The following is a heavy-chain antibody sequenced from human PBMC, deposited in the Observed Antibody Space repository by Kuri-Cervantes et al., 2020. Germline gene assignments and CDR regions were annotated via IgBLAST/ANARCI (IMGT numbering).Heavy chain of an antibody. J-gene: IGHJ4*02. V-gene: IGHV1-46*01. CDR1: GYTFTSYY. Sequence: ASVKVSCKASGYTFTSYYMHWVRQAPGQGLEWMGIINPSGGSTSYAQKFQGRVTMTRDTSTSTVYMELSSLRSEDTAVYYCARARSGAIPGRGIMYFDYRGEGTLVTVSS. CDR2: INPSGGST. D-gene: IGHD3-10*01. CDR3: ARARSGAIPGRGIMYFDY.